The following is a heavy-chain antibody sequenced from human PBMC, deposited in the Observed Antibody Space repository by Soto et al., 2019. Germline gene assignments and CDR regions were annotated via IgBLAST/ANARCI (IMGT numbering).Heavy chain of an antibody. J-gene: IGHJ5*02. CDR1: GFTFSTYW. Sequence: PGGSLRLSCAASGFTFSTYWMHWVRQAPGKGLVWVSRIKSDGSSTSYAGSVKGRFTISRDNAKNTLYLQMNSLRVEETAVYYCARSDWFDPWGQGTLVTVSS. CDR3: ARSDWFDP. V-gene: IGHV3-74*01. CDR2: IKSDGSST.